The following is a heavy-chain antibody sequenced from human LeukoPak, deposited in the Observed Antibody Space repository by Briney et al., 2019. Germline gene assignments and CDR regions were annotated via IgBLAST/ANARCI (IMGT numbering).Heavy chain of an antibody. V-gene: IGHV5-51*01. CDR2: IYPGDSDT. J-gene: IGHJ6*03. D-gene: IGHD5-18*01. CDR3: ARGGYSYGYYYYYYMDV. CDR1: GYSFTSYR. Sequence: GESLKISCKGSGYSFTSYRIGWVRQMPGKGLEWMGIIYPGDSDTRYSPSFQGQVTISADKSISTAYLQWSSLKASDTAMYYCARGGYSYGYYYYYYMDVWGKGTTVTVSS.